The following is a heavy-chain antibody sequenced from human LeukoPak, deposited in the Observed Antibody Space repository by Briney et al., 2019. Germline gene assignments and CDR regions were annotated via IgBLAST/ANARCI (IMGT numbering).Heavy chain of an antibody. CDR2: ISYDGSNK. J-gene: IGHJ6*04. V-gene: IGHV3-30*18. Sequence: PGRPLRLSCVAAGFTCSSYGMHWRRQAPGKRQERVAVISYDGSNKYSADSVKGRFTISRDNSKNTLYLQTNSLRAEDTGVYYCAKDGDDIVVVVAAPAVWGKGTTVTVSS. CDR3: AKDGDDIVVVVAAPAV. CDR1: GFTCSSYG. D-gene: IGHD2-15*01.